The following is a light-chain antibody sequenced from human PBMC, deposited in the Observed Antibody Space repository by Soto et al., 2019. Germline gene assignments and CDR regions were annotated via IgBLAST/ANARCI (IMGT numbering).Light chain of an antibody. Sequence: QSVLTQPPSVSATPGQGVTLSCSGGDSNIGSTAVNWYQQVPGTAPKLLIYSSNQRPSGVPDRISGSKSGTSASLAISGLQSEDEVDYYCAAWDDDLHVWLFGGGTQLTVL. V-gene: IGLV1-44*01. CDR3: AAWDDDLHVWL. CDR2: SSN. CDR1: DSNIGSTA. J-gene: IGLJ7*01.